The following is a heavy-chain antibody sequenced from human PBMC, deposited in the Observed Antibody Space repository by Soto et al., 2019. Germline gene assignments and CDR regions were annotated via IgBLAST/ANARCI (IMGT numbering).Heavy chain of an antibody. CDR2: ISAYNGNT. Sequence: ASVKVSCKASGYTFTRYGISWVRQAPGQGLEWMGWISAYNGNTNYAQKLQGRVTMTTDTSTSTAYMELRSLRSDDTAVYYCARDTYYYDSSGSLQWFDPWGQGTLVTVSS. V-gene: IGHV1-18*01. CDR3: ARDTYYYDSSGSLQWFDP. CDR1: GYTFTRYG. D-gene: IGHD3-22*01. J-gene: IGHJ5*02.